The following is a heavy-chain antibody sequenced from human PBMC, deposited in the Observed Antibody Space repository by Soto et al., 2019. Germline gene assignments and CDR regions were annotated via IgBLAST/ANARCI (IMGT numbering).Heavy chain of an antibody. CDR1: GGSISRYY. J-gene: IGHJ5*02. V-gene: IGHV4-59*01. CDR3: ARDRADYDSVWGSYRYNWFDT. Sequence: PSETLSLTCTVSGGSISRYYWSWIRQHPGKGLEWIGYIDYSGSTSYNPSLKSRVTISVYTSKNQFSLKLSSVTAADTAVYYCARDRADYDSVWGSYRYNWFDTWGQGTLVTVSS. CDR2: IDYSGST. D-gene: IGHD3-16*02.